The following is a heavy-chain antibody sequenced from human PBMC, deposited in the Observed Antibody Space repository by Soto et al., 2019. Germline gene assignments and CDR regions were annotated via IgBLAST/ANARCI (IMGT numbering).Heavy chain of an antibody. D-gene: IGHD3-16*01. CDR2: IRVKNGNT. Sequence: QVQLVQSGGEVKKPGASVKVSCKASGYTFNSYGISWVRQAPGQGLEWMGWIRVKNGNTNYAQNFQGRFTMTTDTSTSTAYMELRSLGSDDTAVYYCAGGPTVGDIWGQGTMVTVSS. V-gene: IGHV1-18*01. J-gene: IGHJ3*02. CDR1: GYTFNSYG. CDR3: AGGPTVGDI.